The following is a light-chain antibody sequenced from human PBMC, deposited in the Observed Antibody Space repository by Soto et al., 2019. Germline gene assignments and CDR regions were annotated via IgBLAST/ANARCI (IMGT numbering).Light chain of an antibody. J-gene: IGLJ3*02. V-gene: IGLV2-8*01. CDR1: SSDVGAYNY. CDR3: SSFASGNTWV. Sequence: QSALTQPPSASGSPGQSVTISCTGTSSDVGAYNYVSWYQQHAGKAPKLVIYEVTKRPSGVPDRFSGSKSANTASLTVSGLQAEDEADDYCSSFASGNTWVFGGGTKLTVL. CDR2: EVT.